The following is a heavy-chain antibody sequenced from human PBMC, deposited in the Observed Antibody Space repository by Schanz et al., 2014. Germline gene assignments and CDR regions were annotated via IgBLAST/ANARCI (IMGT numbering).Heavy chain of an antibody. Sequence: QVQLVQSGAEVKKPGSSVKVSCKASGGTFSSSTLTWVRQAPGQGLEWMGRIIPILDKTNYAQKFQGRVTITADKSTSTAYMELSSERSEDTAVYYCARGLGDERWLDLNEAFDIWGQGTTVNVSS. D-gene: IGHD6-19*01. V-gene: IGHV1-69*08. CDR3: ARGLGDERWLDLNEAFDI. CDR2: IIPILDKT. CDR1: GGTFSSST. J-gene: IGHJ3*02.